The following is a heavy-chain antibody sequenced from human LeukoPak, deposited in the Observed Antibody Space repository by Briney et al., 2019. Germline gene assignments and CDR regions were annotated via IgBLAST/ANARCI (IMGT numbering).Heavy chain of an antibody. CDR2: INHSGST. CDR3: ARSTPYYYDSSGYWFDY. CDR1: GGSFSGYY. J-gene: IGHJ4*02. D-gene: IGHD3-22*01. V-gene: IGHV4-34*01. Sequence: SETLSLTCAVYGGSFSGYYWSWIRQPPGKGLEWIGEINHSGSTNYNPSLKSRVTISVDTSKNQFSLKLSSVTAADTAVYYCARSTPYYYDSSGYWFDYWGQGTLVTVSS.